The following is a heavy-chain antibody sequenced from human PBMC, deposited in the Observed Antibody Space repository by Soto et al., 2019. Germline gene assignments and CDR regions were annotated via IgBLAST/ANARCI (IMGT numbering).Heavy chain of an antibody. D-gene: IGHD6-19*01. J-gene: IGHJ5*01. CDR2: IDPSDSYT. Sequence: GESLKISFKGSGYSFTSYLISWVRQMPVKGLEWMGRIDPSDSYTNYSPSFQGNVTISADKSISTAYLQWSSLKASDTAMYYCARIGYSSGWPLDSLGQGTLVPV. CDR1: GYSFTSYL. CDR3: ARIGYSSGWPLDS. V-gene: IGHV5-10-1*01.